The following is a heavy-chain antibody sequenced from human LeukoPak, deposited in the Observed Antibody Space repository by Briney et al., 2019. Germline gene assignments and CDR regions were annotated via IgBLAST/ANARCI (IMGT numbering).Heavy chain of an antibody. CDR3: AKDRQWLVWDY. CDR1: GFTSSSYA. V-gene: IGHV3-23*01. CDR2: ISGTGDTT. Sequence: TGGSLRLSCAASGFTSSSYAMSWVRQAPGKGLEWVSAISGTGDTTYYADSVKGRFSISRDNSKNTLHLQMNSLRAEDTAVYYCAKDRQWLVWDYWGQGTLVTVSS. D-gene: IGHD6-19*01. J-gene: IGHJ4*02.